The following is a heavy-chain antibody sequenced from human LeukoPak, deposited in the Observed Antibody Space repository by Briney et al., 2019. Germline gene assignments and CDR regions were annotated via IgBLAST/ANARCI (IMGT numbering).Heavy chain of an antibody. J-gene: IGHJ4*02. V-gene: IGHV3-33*01. CDR1: GFTFSNYG. CDR2: IWYDGSNV. CDR3: ARGGGATLYYYFDY. D-gene: IGHD1-26*01. Sequence: AGGSLRLSCAASGFTFSNYGMHWARQAPGKGLEWVGVIWYDGSNVKYPDSVKGRFTISRDNSKNTLYLQMNSLRVEDTAVYYCARGGGATLYYYFDYWGQGTLVTVSS.